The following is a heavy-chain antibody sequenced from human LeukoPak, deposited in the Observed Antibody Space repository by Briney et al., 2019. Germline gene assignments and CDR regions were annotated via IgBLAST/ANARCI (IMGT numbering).Heavy chain of an antibody. V-gene: IGHV4-30-4*01. Sequence: SETLSLTCSVSGGSISSGDYFWSWIRQPPGKGLEWIGYIYYSGSTYYNPSLKSRVTIPVDTSKNQFSLKLSSVTAADTAVYYCARGVGTMIVVVTPKGALDIWGQGTMVTVSS. CDR2: IYYSGST. J-gene: IGHJ3*02. CDR1: GGSISSGDYF. CDR3: ARGVGTMIVVVTPKGALDI. D-gene: IGHD3-22*01.